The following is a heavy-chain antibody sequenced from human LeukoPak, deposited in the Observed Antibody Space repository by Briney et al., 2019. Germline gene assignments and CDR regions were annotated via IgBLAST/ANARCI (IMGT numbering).Heavy chain of an antibody. CDR1: GGSISSYY. J-gene: IGHJ3*02. V-gene: IGHV4-59*08. D-gene: IGHD3-22*01. CDR3: AREYYYDSIDAFDI. Sequence: SETLSLTCTVSGGSISSYYWSWIRQPPGKGLEWIGYIYYSGSTNYNPSPKSRVTISVDTSKNQFSLKLSSVTAADTAVYYCAREYYYDSIDAFDIWGQGTMVTVSS. CDR2: IYYSGST.